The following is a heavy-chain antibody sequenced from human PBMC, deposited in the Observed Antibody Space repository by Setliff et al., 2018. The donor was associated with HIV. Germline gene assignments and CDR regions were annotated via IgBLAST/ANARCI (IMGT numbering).Heavy chain of an antibody. D-gene: IGHD1-1*01. Sequence: ASVKVSCKASGYTFTNHLLYWVRQAPGQRLEWMGWINADNGNTRYSQKFQGRVTITRDSSASTAYMELSSLTSQDTAVYYCARARATGKPPLLNWYFDLWGRGTLVTVSS. CDR2: INADNGNT. CDR3: ARARATGKPPLLNWYFDL. V-gene: IGHV1-3*01. J-gene: IGHJ2*01. CDR1: GYTFTNHL.